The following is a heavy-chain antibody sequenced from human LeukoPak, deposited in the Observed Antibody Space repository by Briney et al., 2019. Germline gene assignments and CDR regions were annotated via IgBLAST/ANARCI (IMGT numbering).Heavy chain of an antibody. Sequence: SQTLSLTCAVSGGSISSGGYSWSWIRQPPGKGLEWIGYIYHSGSTYYNPSLKSRVTISVDRSKNQFSLKLSSVTAADTAVYYCARTPNDYWGQGTLVTVSS. J-gene: IGHJ4*02. V-gene: IGHV4-30-2*01. CDR2: IYHSGST. CDR1: GGSISSGGYS. CDR3: ARTPNDY.